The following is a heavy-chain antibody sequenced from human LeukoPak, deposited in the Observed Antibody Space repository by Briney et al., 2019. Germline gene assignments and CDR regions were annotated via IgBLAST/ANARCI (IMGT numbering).Heavy chain of an antibody. J-gene: IGHJ4*02. D-gene: IGHD3-3*01. CDR3: ARVASDFWSGPFDY. V-gene: IGHV3-64*01. CDR2: ISSNGGST. Sequence: GGSLRLSCAASGFTFSSYAMHWVRQAPGKGLEYVSAISSNGGSTYYANSVKGRFTISRDNSKNALYLQMGSLRAEDMAVYYCARVASDFWSGPFDYWGQGTLVTVSS. CDR1: GFTFSSYA.